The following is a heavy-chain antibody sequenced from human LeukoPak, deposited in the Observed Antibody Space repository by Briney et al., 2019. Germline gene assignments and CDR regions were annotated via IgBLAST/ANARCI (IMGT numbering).Heavy chain of an antibody. CDR1: GYTFTNYG. CDR3: ARAFYYDILTGYYMDAFDI. Sequence: ASVKVSCKASGYTFTNYGISWVRQAPGQGLEWMGWISAYNGNTNYAQKLQGRVTMTTDTSTSTAYMELRSLRSDDTAVYYCARAFYYDILTGYYMDAFDIWGQGTMVTVSS. J-gene: IGHJ3*02. CDR2: ISAYNGNT. D-gene: IGHD3-9*01. V-gene: IGHV1-18*01.